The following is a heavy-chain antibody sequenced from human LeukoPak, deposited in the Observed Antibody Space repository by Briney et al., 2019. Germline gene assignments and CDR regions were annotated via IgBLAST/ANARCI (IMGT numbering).Heavy chain of an antibody. J-gene: IGHJ4*02. D-gene: IGHD2-2*01. Sequence: ASVKVSCKASGYTFTGYYMHWVRQAPGQGLEWMGSINPNSGGTNYAQKFQGRVTMTRDTSISTAYMELSRLRSDDTAVYYCARDQGYCSSTSCFSFDYWGQGTLVTVSS. CDR2: INPNSGGT. V-gene: IGHV1-2*02. CDR1: GYTFTGYY. CDR3: ARDQGYCSSTSCFSFDY.